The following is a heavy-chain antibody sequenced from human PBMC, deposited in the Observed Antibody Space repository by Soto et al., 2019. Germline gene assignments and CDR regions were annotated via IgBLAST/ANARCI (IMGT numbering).Heavy chain of an antibody. J-gene: IGHJ6*02. D-gene: IGHD2-2*01. CDR3: ARSPVGCSSTSCYVYYYYYGMDV. V-gene: IGHV4-30-4*01. Sequence: PSETLSLTCTVSGGSISSGDYYWSWIRQPPGKGLEWIGYIYYSGSTYYNPSLKSRVTISVDTSKNQFSLKLSSVTAADTAVYYCARSPVGCSSTSCYVYYYYYGMDVWGQGTTVTVSS. CDR2: IYYSGST. CDR1: GGSISSGDYY.